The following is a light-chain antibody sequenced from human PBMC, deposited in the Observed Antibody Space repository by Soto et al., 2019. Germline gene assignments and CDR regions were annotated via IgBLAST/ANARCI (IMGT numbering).Light chain of an antibody. CDR1: QGIRSY. V-gene: IGKV1-9*01. J-gene: IGKJ3*01. CDR2: GAS. CDR3: QQLNIFPPLFT. Sequence: DIQLTQSPSFLSASVGDRVTITCRASQGIRSYLAWYQQRPEKAPELLIYGASTLRTGVASRFSGSGSGTEFTLTISSLQPEDFATYFCQQLNIFPPLFTFGPGTKVDIK.